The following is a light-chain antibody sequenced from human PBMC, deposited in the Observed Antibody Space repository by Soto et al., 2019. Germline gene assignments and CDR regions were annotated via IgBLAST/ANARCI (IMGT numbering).Light chain of an antibody. CDR2: AAS. Sequence: VIWMTQSPSLLSASTGDIVTNSCRMSQGISSHLAWYQQKPGKAPELLIYAASTLQSGVPSRFSGSGSGTDFTLTISRLQSEDFAIYYCQQYYSFPFTFGPGTKVDIK. CDR3: QQYYSFPFT. V-gene: IGKV1D-8*01. CDR1: QGISSH. J-gene: IGKJ3*01.